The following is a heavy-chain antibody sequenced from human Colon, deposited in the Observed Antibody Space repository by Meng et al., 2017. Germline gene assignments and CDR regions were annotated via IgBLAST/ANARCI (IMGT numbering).Heavy chain of an antibody. V-gene: IGHV4-61*01. Sequence: SETLSLTCTVSGGSVSSKSHYWSWMRQSPDNRPEWIGYIHYTGGTTYNPSLKSRVVISVATSTDQFSLKLNSVTAADTAVYFCARFRVLLKDFDYWGQGTLVTVSS. J-gene: IGHJ4*02. CDR2: IHYTGGT. D-gene: IGHD2/OR15-2a*01. CDR3: ARFRVLLKDFDY. CDR1: GGSVSSKSHY.